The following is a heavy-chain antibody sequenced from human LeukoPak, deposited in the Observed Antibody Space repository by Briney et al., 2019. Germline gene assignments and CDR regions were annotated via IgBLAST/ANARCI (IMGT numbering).Heavy chain of an antibody. CDR3: ARRHPGYSYGYRGNYFDY. J-gene: IGHJ4*02. Sequence: SETLSLTCAVYGGSFSGYYWSWIRQPPGKGLEWIGEINHSGSTNYNPSLKSRVTISVDTSKNQFSLKLSSVTAADTAAYYCARRHPGYSYGYRGNYFDYWGQGTLVTVSS. CDR1: GGSFSGYY. D-gene: IGHD5-18*01. V-gene: IGHV4-34*01. CDR2: INHSGST.